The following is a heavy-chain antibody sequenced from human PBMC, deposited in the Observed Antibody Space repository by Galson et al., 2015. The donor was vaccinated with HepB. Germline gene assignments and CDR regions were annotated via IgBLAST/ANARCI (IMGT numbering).Heavy chain of an antibody. J-gene: IGHJ4*02. CDR1: GFTFSSYA. CDR2: ISGSGGTT. V-gene: IGHV3-23*01. D-gene: IGHD3-3*01. Sequence: SLRLSCAASGFTFSSYAMSWVRQAPGKGLEWVSAISGSGGTTYYADSVKGRFTISRDNSKNTLYLQMNSLRVEDTAVYYCAKDSGDYDFWSGYPLDYWGQGTLVTVSS. CDR3: AKDSGDYDFWSGYPLDY.